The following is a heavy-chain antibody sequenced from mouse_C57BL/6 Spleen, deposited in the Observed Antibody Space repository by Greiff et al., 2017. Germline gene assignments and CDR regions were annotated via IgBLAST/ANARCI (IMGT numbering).Heavy chain of an antibody. Sequence: VESGEGLVKPGGSLKLSCAASGFTFSSYAMSWVRQTPAKRLEWVAYISSGGDYIYYAGTVKGRFTISRDNARNTLYLQLSSLKSEDTAMYYCTRDPNYGTGYFEVWGTGTTVTVSS. D-gene: IGHD1-1*01. J-gene: IGHJ1*03. V-gene: IGHV5-9-1*02. CDR1: GFTFSSYA. CDR3: TRDPNYGTGYFEV. CDR2: ISSGGDYI.